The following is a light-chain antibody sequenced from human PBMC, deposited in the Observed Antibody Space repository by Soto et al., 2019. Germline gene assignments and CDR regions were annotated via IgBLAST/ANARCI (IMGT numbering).Light chain of an antibody. CDR2: EVV. CDR3: SSYTSSGTLV. V-gene: IGLV2-18*02. CDR1: SSDVGSYNR. Sequence: QSVLTQPPSVSGSPGQSVTISCTGSSSDVGSYNRVCWYQQPPGTAPRLMIYEVVNRPSGVPDRFSGSKSGNTASLTISGLQAEDEGDYYCSSYTSSGTLVFGGGTQLTVL. J-gene: IGLJ2*01.